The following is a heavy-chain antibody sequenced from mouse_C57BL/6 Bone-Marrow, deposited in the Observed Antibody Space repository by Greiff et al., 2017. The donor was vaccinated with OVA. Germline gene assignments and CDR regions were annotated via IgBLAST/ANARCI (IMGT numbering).Heavy chain of an antibody. CDR3: ARPNWVAWFAY. CDR2: ISDGGSYT. CDR1: GFTFSSYA. D-gene: IGHD4-1*01. J-gene: IGHJ3*01. Sequence: EVHLVESGGGLVKPGGSLKLSCAASGFTFSSYAMSWVRQTPEKRLEWVETISDGGSYTYYPDNVKGRFTISRDNAKNNLYLQMSHLKSEDTAMYYCARPNWVAWFAYWGQGTLVTVSA. V-gene: IGHV5-4*01.